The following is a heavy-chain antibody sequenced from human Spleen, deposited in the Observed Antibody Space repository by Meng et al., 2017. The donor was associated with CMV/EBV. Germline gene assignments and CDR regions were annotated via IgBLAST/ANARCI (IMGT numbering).Heavy chain of an antibody. J-gene: IGHJ4*02. CDR2: IYYSGST. D-gene: IGHD6-19*01. CDR3: AREWAGSSFDY. V-gene: IGHV4-61*01. Sequence: CSLAGWSVNSPNYYWSWIRQPPGKGLEWIGYIYYSGSTRYNPSLNSRLTISMDKSKNQFSLNLYSLTAADTALYCCAREWAGSSFDYWGQGALVTVSS. CDR1: GWSVNSPNYY.